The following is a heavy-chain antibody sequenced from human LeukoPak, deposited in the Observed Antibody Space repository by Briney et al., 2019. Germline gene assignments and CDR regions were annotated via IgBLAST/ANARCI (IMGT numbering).Heavy chain of an antibody. J-gene: IGHJ3*02. V-gene: IGHV1-18*01. CDR2: ISAYNGNK. CDR1: GYTFPSYG. CDR3: ARDRFPLPGPLYDSSGYHKWHDAFDI. Sequence: ASVKVSCKDAGYTFPSYGLSWVRQAPGQGLECMGWISAYNGNKNYAQKLQGRVTMTTDTSRRTAYMEVRSLRSDDTAVYYCARDRFPLPGPLYDSSGYHKWHDAFDIWGQGTMVTVSS. D-gene: IGHD3-22*01.